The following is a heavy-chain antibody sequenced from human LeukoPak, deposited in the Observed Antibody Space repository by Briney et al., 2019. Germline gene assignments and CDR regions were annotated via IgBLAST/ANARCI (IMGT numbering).Heavy chain of an antibody. D-gene: IGHD3-22*01. CDR1: GFTFGDYA. V-gene: IGHV3-49*03. J-gene: IGHJ4*02. CDR3: TRGGTMIVVVSFDY. Sequence: GGSLRLSCTASGFTFGDYAMSWFRQAPEKGLEWVGFIRSKAYGGTTEYAASVKGRFTISRDDSKSIAYLQMNSLKTEDTAVYYCTRGGTMIVVVSFDYWGQGTLVTVSS. CDR2: IRSKAYGGTT.